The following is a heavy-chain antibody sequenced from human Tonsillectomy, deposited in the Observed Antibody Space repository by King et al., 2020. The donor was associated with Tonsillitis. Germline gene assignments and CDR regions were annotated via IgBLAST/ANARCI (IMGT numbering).Heavy chain of an antibody. V-gene: IGHV4-39*07. CDR3: ACYTCLLLVN. CDR2: VSYVGRT. CDR1: GASISSHPYY. D-gene: IGHD3-22*01. Sequence: LQLQESGPGLVKPSETLSLTCAVSGASISSHPYYWAWIRQPPGQGLEWIATVSYVGRTFYNPSHQSRLTISLDTSHNQFSLKLKSVTAADTAVYCCACYTCLLLVNWAQGALVTVST. J-gene: IGHJ4*02.